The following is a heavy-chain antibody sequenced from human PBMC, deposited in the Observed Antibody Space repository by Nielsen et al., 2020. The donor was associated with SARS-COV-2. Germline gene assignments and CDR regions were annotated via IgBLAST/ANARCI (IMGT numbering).Heavy chain of an antibody. CDR2: ISAYKSKT. CDR3: ARSTPYGTTWYGALDS. J-gene: IGHJ4*02. Sequence: ASVKVSCKASGYTPTLYGITWVRQAPGQGLEWMGWISAYKSKTVYAQKFQGRVTMTTDTSRTTLYLQMTSLRAEDTAIYYCARSTPYGTTWYGALDSWGQGTLVSVSS. V-gene: IGHV1-18*01. CDR1: GYTPTLYG. D-gene: IGHD6-13*01.